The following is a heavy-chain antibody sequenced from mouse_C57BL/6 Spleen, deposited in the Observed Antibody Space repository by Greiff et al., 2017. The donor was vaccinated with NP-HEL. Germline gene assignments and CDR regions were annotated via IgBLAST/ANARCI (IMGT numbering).Heavy chain of an antibody. V-gene: IGHV1-69*01. CDR1: GYTFTSYW. D-gene: IGHD4-1*02. CDR2: IDPSDSYT. CDR3: ARTNSKAMGY. J-gene: IGHJ4*01. Sequence: QVHVKQPGAELVMPGASVKLSCKASGYTFTSYWMHWVKQRPGQGLEWIGEIDPSDSYTNYNQKFKGKSTLTVDKSYSTAYLQLSSMTSEDSAGYYWARTNSKAMGYWGSRNLSHRLL.